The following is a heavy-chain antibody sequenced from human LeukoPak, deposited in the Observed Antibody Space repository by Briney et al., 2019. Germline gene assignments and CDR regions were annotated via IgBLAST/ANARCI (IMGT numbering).Heavy chain of an antibody. D-gene: IGHD2-2*01. J-gene: IGHJ4*02. V-gene: IGHV5-10-1*01. Sequence: GESLKISCKGSGYSFTSYWISWVRQMPGKGLEWMGRIDPSDSYTNYGPSFQGHVTISADKSISTAYLQWSSLKASDTAMYYCARRGYCSSTSCYADDYWGQGTLVTVSS. CDR3: ARRGYCSSTSCYADDY. CDR1: GYSFTSYW. CDR2: IDPSDSYT.